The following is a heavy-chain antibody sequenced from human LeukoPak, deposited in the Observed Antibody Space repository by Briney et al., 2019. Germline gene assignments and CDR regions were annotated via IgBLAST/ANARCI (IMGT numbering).Heavy chain of an antibody. D-gene: IGHD6-13*01. V-gene: IGHV5-51*01. J-gene: IGHJ4*02. CDR2: IYPGDSDT. Sequence: GECLKISCKGSGYSFTSYWIGWVRQMPGIGLEWMGIIYPGDSDTRYSPSFQGQVTISADKSISTAYLQWSSLKASDTAMYYCVRGYSSSWGEFDYWGQGTLVTVSS. CDR1: GYSFTSYW. CDR3: VRGYSSSWGEFDY.